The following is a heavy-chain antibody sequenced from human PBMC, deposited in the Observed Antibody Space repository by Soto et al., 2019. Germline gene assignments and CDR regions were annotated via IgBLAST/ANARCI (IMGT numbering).Heavy chain of an antibody. CDR1: GYTFTSYA. Sequence: QVQLVQSGAEVKKPGASVKVSCKASGYTFTSYAMHWVRQAPGQRLEWMGWINAGNGNTKYSQKFQGRVTITRDTPASTAYMELSSLRSEDTAVYYCASSPVDIVATIANWFDPWGQGTLVTVSS. CDR3: ASSPVDIVATIANWFDP. D-gene: IGHD5-12*01. V-gene: IGHV1-3*01. CDR2: INAGNGNT. J-gene: IGHJ5*02.